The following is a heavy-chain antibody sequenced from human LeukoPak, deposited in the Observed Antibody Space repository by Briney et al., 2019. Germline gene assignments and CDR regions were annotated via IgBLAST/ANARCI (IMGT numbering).Heavy chain of an antibody. V-gene: IGHV3-9*01. D-gene: IGHD1-26*01. CDR3: AKDIVGGWELLSALDY. Sequence: PGRSLRLSCAASGFTFDDYALHWVRQAPGKGLEWVSGISWNSRIIGYEDSVKGRFTISRDNAKNSLYLQMNSLRAEDTALYYCAKDIVGGWELLSALDYWGQGTLVTVSS. CDR1: GFTFDDYA. CDR2: ISWNSRII. J-gene: IGHJ4*02.